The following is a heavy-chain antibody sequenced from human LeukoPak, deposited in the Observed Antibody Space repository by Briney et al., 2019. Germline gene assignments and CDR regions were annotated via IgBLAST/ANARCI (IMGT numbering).Heavy chain of an antibody. CDR2: INHSGST. CDR3: ARDAGHSGYYYSGMDV. D-gene: IGHD3-3*01. J-gene: IGHJ6*02. CDR1: GGSFSGYY. V-gene: IGHV4-34*01. Sequence: SETLSLTCAVYGGSFSGYYWSWIRQPPGKGLEWIGEINHSGSTNYNPSLKSRVTISVDTSKNQFSLKLSSMTAADTAVYYCARDAGHSGYYYSGMDVWGQGTTVTVSS.